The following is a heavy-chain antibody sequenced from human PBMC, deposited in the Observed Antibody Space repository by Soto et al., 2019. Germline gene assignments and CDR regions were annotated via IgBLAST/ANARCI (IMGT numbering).Heavy chain of an antibody. CDR2: ISAYNGNT. D-gene: IGHD6-19*01. Sequence: ASVKVSCKASGYTFTSYGISWVRQAPGQGLEWMGWISAYNGNTNYAQKLQGRVTMTTDNSKNTLYLQMNSLRAEDAAVYYCAKDFSQWLVHLAYYYYGMDVWGQGTTVTVSS. CDR3: AKDFSQWLVHLAYYYYGMDV. CDR1: GYTFTSYG. V-gene: IGHV1-18*01. J-gene: IGHJ6*02.